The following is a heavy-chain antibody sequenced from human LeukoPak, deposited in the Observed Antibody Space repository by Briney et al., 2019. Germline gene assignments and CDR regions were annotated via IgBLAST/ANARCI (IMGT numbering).Heavy chain of an antibody. D-gene: IGHD3-10*01. CDR1: GFTFNIAW. V-gene: IGHV3-15*01. CDR3: AKDITMVRGVIY. CDR2: IKSKTDGGTT. Sequence: GGSLRLSCAASGFTFNIAWMNWVRQAPGRGLEWVGRIKSKTDGGTTDYAAPVKGRFTISRDDSKNTLYLQMNSLRAEDTAVYYCAKDITMVRGVIYWGQGTLVTVSS. J-gene: IGHJ4*02.